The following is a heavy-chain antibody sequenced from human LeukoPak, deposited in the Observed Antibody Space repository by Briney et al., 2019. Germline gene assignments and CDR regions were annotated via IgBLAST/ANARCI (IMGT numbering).Heavy chain of an antibody. V-gene: IGHV1-18*01. CDR2: ISAYNGNT. CDR1: GYTFTSYG. D-gene: IGHD5-18*01. J-gene: IGHJ4*02. Sequence: ASVKVSCKASGYTFTSYGISWVRQAPGQGLEWMGWISAYNGNTNYAQKLQGRVTMTTDTSTSTAYMELRSLRSDDTAVYYCARTPRYSYGSYYFDYWGQGTLVTAPS. CDR3: ARTPRYSYGSYYFDY.